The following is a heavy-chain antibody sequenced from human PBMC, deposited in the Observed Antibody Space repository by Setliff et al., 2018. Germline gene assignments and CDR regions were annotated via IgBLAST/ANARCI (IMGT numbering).Heavy chain of an antibody. CDR2: IDWDDER. Sequence: ESGPTLVNPTQTLTLTCTFSGFSLNTYGICLTWIRQPPGKALEWLARIDWDDERFYSTSLKTRLIISKDISKNQVVLRMTNMDPVDTATYYCARMTSSGNFAFDIWGQGTKVTVSS. CDR3: ARMTSSGNFAFDI. CDR1: GFSLNTYGIC. J-gene: IGHJ3*02. V-gene: IGHV2-70*17.